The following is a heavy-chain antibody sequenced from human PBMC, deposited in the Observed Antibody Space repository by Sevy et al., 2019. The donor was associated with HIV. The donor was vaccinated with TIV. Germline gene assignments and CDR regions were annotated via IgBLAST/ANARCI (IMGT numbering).Heavy chain of an antibody. CDR2: IYTSGST. D-gene: IGHD2-21*01. CDR1: GGSISSYY. J-gene: IGHJ5*02. CDR3: AREQVHSLICQSSWFVP. V-gene: IGHV4-4*07. Sequence: SETLSLTCTVSGGSISSYYWSWIRQPAGKGLEWIGRIYTSGSTNYKPSLKCRVTMSVDTSKNQFSLKLSSVTAADTAVYYCAREQVHSLICQSSWFVPWGQGTLVTASS.